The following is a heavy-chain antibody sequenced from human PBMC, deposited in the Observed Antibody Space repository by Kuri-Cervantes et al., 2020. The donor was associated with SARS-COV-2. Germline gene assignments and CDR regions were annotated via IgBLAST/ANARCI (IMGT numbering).Heavy chain of an antibody. V-gene: IGHV3-48*01. Sequence: GSLRLSCAVSGFTHNSYSMNWVRQTPGKGLEWVAYISSSSSNMYHADSVKGRFTISRDNSKNTLYLQMNSLRAEDTAVYYCARDITMVRGAYFDYWGQGNLVNFSS. CDR2: ISSSSSNM. CDR3: ARDITMVRGAYFDY. D-gene: IGHD3-10*01. J-gene: IGHJ4*02. CDR1: GFTHNSYS.